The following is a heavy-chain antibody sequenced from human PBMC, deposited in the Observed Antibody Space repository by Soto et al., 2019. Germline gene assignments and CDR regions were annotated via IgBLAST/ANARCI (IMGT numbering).Heavy chain of an antibody. CDR3: ARDLPENDIVGATANFDY. D-gene: IGHD1-26*01. CDR1: GGSISSYY. J-gene: IGHJ4*02. Sequence: SETLSLTCTVSGGSISSYYVSWIRQPPGKGLEWIGSIYHSGSTYYNPSLKSRVTISVDTSKNQFSLKLSSVTAADTAVYYCARDLPENDIVGATANFDYWGQGTLVTVSS. V-gene: IGHV4-38-2*02. CDR2: IYHSGST.